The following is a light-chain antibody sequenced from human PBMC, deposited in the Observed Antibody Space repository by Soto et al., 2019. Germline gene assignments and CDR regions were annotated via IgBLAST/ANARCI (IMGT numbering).Light chain of an antibody. CDR1: QSVDRF. CDR2: DAS. V-gene: IGKV3-11*01. J-gene: IGKJ4*01. Sequence: EIVLTQSPATLSLSPGERATLSYRTSQSVDRFLTWLQQRPGQAPRVLIFDASNRATGVPVRFSGSGSGTHFTLTISSLQPEDSAVYYCQQRTNWPLTFGGGTRVEI. CDR3: QQRTNWPLT.